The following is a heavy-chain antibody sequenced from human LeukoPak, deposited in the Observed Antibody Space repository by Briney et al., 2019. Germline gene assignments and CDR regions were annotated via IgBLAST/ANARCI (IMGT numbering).Heavy chain of an antibody. CDR3: ARGLPGGLVGFSSSWYPLDY. D-gene: IGHD6-13*01. Sequence: GGSLRLSCGASGFTFSRFGIHWVRQAPGKGLEWVSVISYDGRNKHYADSVKGRFTISRDNSKNTLFLQMNSLRAEDTAVYYCARGLPGGLVGFSSSWYPLDYWGQGALVTVSS. J-gene: IGHJ4*02. CDR1: GFTFSRFG. CDR2: ISYDGRNK. V-gene: IGHV3-30*04.